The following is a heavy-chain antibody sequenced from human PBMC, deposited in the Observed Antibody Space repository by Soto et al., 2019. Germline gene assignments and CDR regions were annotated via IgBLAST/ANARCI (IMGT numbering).Heavy chain of an antibody. V-gene: IGHV1-46*01. Sequence: QVQLVQSGAEVKKPGASVKVSCKASGYTFTSYYMHWVRQAPGQGLEWMGIINPSGGSTSYAQKFHGRDTMTRDTSTSTVYMALSSLRSEDTAAYYCARAYPGIFDCLRAWGQGTLVTVSS. CDR3: ARAYPGIFDCLRA. CDR2: INPSGGST. J-gene: IGHJ5*02. CDR1: GYTFTSYY. D-gene: IGHD3-9*01.